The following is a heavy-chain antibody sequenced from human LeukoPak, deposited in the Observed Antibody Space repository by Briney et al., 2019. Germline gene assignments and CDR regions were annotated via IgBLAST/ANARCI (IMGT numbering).Heavy chain of an antibody. Sequence: SETLSLTCTVSGGSISTSNNYWGWIRQPPGKGLEWIASIYYSGSTYYNPSLKSRVTISVDTSKNQFSLKLSSVTAADTAVYYCASTVWPEGVGWFDPWGQGTLVTVSS. CDR3: ASTVWPEGVGWFDP. D-gene: IGHD1-14*01. V-gene: IGHV4-39*07. J-gene: IGHJ5*02. CDR2: IYYSGST. CDR1: GGSISTSNNY.